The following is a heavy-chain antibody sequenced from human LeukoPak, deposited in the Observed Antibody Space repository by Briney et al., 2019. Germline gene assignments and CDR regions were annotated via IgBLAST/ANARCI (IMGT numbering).Heavy chain of an antibody. CDR3: VRDPSNTSGWKTWFDP. Sequence: GASVKVSCKVSGYTFTSHGISWVRQAPGQGLEWMGWISAYNGDTKYAQNLQGRVTLTTYTLTTTAYLELRSLTSDDTAVYYCVRDPSNTSGWKTWFDPWGQGTLVTVSS. CDR1: GYTFTSHG. V-gene: IGHV1-18*01. J-gene: IGHJ5*02. CDR2: ISAYNGDT. D-gene: IGHD6-19*01.